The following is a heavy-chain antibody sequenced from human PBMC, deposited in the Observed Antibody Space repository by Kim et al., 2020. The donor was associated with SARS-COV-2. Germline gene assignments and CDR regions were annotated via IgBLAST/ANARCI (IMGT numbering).Heavy chain of an antibody. D-gene: IGHD2-15*01. CDR1: GGSISSSSYY. V-gene: IGHV4-39*01. J-gene: IGHJ4*02. CDR3: TKGAVLVAATFDY. CDR2: ISYSGST. Sequence: SETLSLTCTVSGGSISSSSYYWGWIRQPPGKGLEWIGSISYSGSTYYNPSLKSRVTISVDTSKNQFSLKLSSVTAADTAVYYCTKGAVLVAATFDYWGQG.